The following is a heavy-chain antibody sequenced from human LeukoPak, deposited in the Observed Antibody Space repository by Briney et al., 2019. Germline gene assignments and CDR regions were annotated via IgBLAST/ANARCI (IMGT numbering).Heavy chain of an antibody. J-gene: IGHJ6*02. V-gene: IGHV3-53*01. Sequence: GGSLRLSCAAPGFTVSSNYMSWVRQAPGKGLEWVSVIYSGGSTYYADSVKGRFTISRDNSKNTLYLQMNSLRAEDTAVYYCARDRGYYGSGSYSYDYYGMDVWGQGTTVTVSS. CDR1: GFTVSSNY. CDR3: ARDRGYYGSGSYSYDYYGMDV. D-gene: IGHD3-10*01. CDR2: IYSGGST.